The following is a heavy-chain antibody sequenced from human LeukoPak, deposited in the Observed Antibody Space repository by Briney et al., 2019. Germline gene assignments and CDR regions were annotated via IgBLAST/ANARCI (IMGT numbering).Heavy chain of an antibody. Sequence: GGSVKVSCKASGYTFTSYYMHWVRQAPGQGLEWMGIINPSGDDISYTQKFQGRVTMTRDTSTSTVYMELSSLRSEDTAVYYCARGRNLKIFDLWGRGTLVTVSS. CDR1: GYTFTSYY. CDR2: INPSGDDI. CDR3: ARGRNLKIFDL. V-gene: IGHV1-46*01. D-gene: IGHD1-1*01. J-gene: IGHJ2*01.